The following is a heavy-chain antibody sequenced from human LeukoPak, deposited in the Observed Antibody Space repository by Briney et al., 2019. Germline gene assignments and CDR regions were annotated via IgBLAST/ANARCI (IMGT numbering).Heavy chain of an antibody. Sequence: GASVKVSCKASGYTVTGYYIHWGRQGPGQGVWWMGWINPNSGGTNYAQKFQGRVTKTRDTSISTAYMELSRLRSDDTAVYYCARAFNEMATIDYWGQGTLVTVSS. D-gene: IGHD5-24*01. CDR3: ARAFNEMATIDY. CDR2: INPNSGGT. CDR1: GYTVTGYY. J-gene: IGHJ4*02. V-gene: IGHV1-2*02.